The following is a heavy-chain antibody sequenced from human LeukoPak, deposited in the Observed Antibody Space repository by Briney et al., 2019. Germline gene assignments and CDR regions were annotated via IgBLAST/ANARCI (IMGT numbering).Heavy chain of an antibody. D-gene: IGHD2-2*01. CDR1: GFTFSSYA. V-gene: IGHV3-23*01. CDR2: ISDSGSST. CDR3: AKSHSVVSRGYFDY. Sequence: QTGGSLRLSCAASGFTFSSYAMTWVRQAPGKGLEWVSTISDSGSSTYYADSVKGRFTLSRDNSKNTLSVQMNSLGAEDTAVYYCAKSHSVVSRGYFDYWGQGTLVTVSS. J-gene: IGHJ4*02.